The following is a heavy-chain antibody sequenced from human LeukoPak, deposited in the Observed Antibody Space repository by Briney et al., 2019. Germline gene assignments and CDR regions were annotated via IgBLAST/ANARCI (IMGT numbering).Heavy chain of an antibody. V-gene: IGHV1-69*05. Sequence: SVKVSCKASGGTFSSYAISWVRQAPGQGLEWMGGIIPIFGTANYAQKFQGRVTITTDESTSTAYMELSSLRSEDTAVYYCAARAYCGGDCYSDAFDIWGQGTMVTVSS. CDR2: IIPIFGTA. J-gene: IGHJ3*02. CDR3: AARAYCGGDCYSDAFDI. CDR1: GGTFSSYA. D-gene: IGHD2-21*02.